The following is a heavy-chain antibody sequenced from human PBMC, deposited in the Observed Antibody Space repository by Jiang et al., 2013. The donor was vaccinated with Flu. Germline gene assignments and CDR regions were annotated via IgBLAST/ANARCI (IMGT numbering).Heavy chain of an antibody. V-gene: IGHV3-30-3*01. CDR1: GFTFSDYA. D-gene: IGHD1-7*01. CDR2: ISYDGGSK. CDR3: ARGSRNWNYDHFFDY. Sequence: VQLVESGGGVVQPGRSLRLSCAASGFTFSDYAMHWVRQAPGKGLEWVAAISYDGGSKFYADSVRGRFSVSRGNSDNTLFVEVNSLRAEDTAVYYCARGSRNWNYDHFFDYWGQGTLVTVSS. J-gene: IGHJ4*02.